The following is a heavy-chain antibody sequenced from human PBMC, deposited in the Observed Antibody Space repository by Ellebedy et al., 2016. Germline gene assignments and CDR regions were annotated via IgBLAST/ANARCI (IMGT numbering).Heavy chain of an antibody. D-gene: IGHD5-12*01. CDR1: GYTFSDYD. Sequence: ASVKVSCXASGYTFSDYDINWVRQAPGQGLEWMGWVNPTTDNADYSQKFQGRVTMTTNTSITTAYLDLTSLTSEDTALYFCARNEATFDVWGQGTMVTVSS. CDR3: ARNEATFDV. J-gene: IGHJ3*01. CDR2: VNPTTDNA. V-gene: IGHV1-8*02.